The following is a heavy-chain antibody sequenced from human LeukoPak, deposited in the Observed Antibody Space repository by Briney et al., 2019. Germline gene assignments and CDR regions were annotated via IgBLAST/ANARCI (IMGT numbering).Heavy chain of an antibody. Sequence: ASVKVSCKASGYTFTSYGISWVRQAPGQGLEWMGWISAYNGNTNYAQKLQGRVTMTTDTSTSPAIMEMRRLRTYDTAVYYCARADTYDDFWSGYYGAWFDPWGQGTLVTVSS. D-gene: IGHD3-3*01. V-gene: IGHV1-18*01. CDR3: ARADTYDDFWSGYYGAWFDP. J-gene: IGHJ5*02. CDR2: ISAYNGNT. CDR1: GYTFTSYG.